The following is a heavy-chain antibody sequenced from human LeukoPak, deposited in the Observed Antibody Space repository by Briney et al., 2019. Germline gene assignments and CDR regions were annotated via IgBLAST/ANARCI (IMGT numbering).Heavy chain of an antibody. CDR3: ARVGVGALFDY. D-gene: IGHD1-26*01. Sequence: GGSLRLSCAASGFTFSSYSMNWVRQAPGKGLEWVSSISSSSSYIYYADSVKGRFTISRDNAKNSLYLQMNSLRAEDTAVYYCARVGVGALFDYWGQGTPVTVSS. CDR1: GFTFSSYS. J-gene: IGHJ4*02. V-gene: IGHV3-21*01. CDR2: ISSSSSYI.